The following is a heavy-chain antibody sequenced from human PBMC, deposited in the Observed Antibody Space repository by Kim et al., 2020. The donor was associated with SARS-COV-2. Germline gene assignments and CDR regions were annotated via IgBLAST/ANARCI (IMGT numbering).Heavy chain of an antibody. J-gene: IGHJ4*02. V-gene: IGHV3-21*01. CDR2: ISGRSTYM. CDR3: ARAQHGDYASHFDY. Sequence: GGSLRLSCAASGFSFTDYAMNWVRQAPGKGLEWVSSISGRSTYMYYADSVKGRFTISRDNAKNSLYLQMSSLRAEDTAVYYCARAQHGDYASHFDYWGQGILVTVSS. D-gene: IGHD4-17*01. CDR1: GFSFTDYA.